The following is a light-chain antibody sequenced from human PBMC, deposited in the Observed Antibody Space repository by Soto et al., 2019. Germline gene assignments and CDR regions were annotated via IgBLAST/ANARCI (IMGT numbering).Light chain of an antibody. J-gene: IGLJ3*02. V-gene: IGLV1-40*01. CDR1: SSNTGADYD. CDR3: NSFTSINTWV. CDR2: DNN. Sequence: QSVLTQPPSVSGAPGQRVTISCTGSSSNTGADYDVHWYQHLPGSAPKLLIYDNNIRPSGVPDRFSGSKSGNTASLTISGLQAEDEADYYCNSFTSINTWVFGGGTKLTVL.